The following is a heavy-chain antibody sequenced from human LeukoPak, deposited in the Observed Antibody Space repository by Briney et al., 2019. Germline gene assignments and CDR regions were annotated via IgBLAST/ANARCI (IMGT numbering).Heavy chain of an antibody. Sequence: TSETLSLTCTVSGGSISSGGYYWSWIRQHPGKGLEWIGYIYYSGSTYYNPSLKSRVTISVDTSKNQFSLKLSSVTAADTAVYYCARDSHLIDYYGSSGIDYWGQGTLVTVSS. D-gene: IGHD3-22*01. CDR3: ARDSHLIDYYGSSGIDY. CDR1: GGSISSGGYY. CDR2: IYYSGST. J-gene: IGHJ4*02. V-gene: IGHV4-31*03.